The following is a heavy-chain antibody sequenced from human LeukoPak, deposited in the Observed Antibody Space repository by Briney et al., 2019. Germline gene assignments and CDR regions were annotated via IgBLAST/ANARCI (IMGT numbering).Heavy chain of an antibody. CDR3: AKGATVWFGELSHFADY. D-gene: IGHD3-10*01. V-gene: IGHV3-23*01. Sequence: GGSLRLSCAASGFTFSSYWMSWVRQAPGKGLEWVSAISGSGGSTYYADSVKGRFTISRDNSKNTLYLQMNSLRAEDTAVYYCAKGATVWFGELSHFADYWGQGTLVTVSS. CDR2: ISGSGGST. J-gene: IGHJ4*02. CDR1: GFTFSSYW.